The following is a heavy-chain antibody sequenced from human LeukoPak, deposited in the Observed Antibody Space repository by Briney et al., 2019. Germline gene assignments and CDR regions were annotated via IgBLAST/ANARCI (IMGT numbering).Heavy chain of an antibody. D-gene: IGHD2-21*01. V-gene: IGHV3-21*01. Sequence: RGSLRLSCAASGFTFSSYSMNWVRQAPGKGLEWVSSIMSSSSYIYYADSVKGRFTISRDTAKNSLYLQMNSLRAEDTAVYYCAREVSHIPDYWGQGTLVTVSS. J-gene: IGHJ4*02. CDR1: GFTFSSYS. CDR3: AREVSHIPDY. CDR2: IMSSSSYI.